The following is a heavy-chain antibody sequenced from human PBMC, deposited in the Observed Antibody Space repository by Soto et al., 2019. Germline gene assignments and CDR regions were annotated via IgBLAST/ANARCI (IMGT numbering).Heavy chain of an antibody. Sequence: RSLTCTVSGGSISSGGYYWSWIRQHPGKGLEWIGYIYYSGSTYYNPSLKSRVTISVDTSKNQFSLKLSSVTAADTAVYYCARVVPFYDSSENAFDIWGQGTMVTVS. J-gene: IGHJ3*02. CDR1: GGSISSGGYY. V-gene: IGHV4-31*03. CDR3: ARVVPFYDSSENAFDI. D-gene: IGHD3-22*01. CDR2: IYYSGST.